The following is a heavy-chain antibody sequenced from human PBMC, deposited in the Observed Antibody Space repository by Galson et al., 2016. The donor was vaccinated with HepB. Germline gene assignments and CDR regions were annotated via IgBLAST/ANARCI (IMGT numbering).Heavy chain of an antibody. Sequence: SLRLSCAASGFTFSDYYMSWIRQAPGKGLEWVSYISSSGSTIYYADSVKGRFTISRDDAKGSLYLQMNSLRAEDSAVYYCASLPWFGELLHRSYYYLMDVWGQGTTVTVSS. V-gene: IGHV3-11*01. CDR2: ISSSGSTI. CDR3: ASLPWFGELLHRSYYYLMDV. CDR1: GFTFSDYY. J-gene: IGHJ6*02. D-gene: IGHD3-10*01.